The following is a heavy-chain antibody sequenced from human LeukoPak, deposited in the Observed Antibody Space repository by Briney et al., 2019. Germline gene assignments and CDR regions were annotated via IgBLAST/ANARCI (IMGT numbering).Heavy chain of an antibody. CDR2: ISYDGSNK. CDR1: GFTFSSYG. J-gene: IGHJ4*02. V-gene: IGHV3-30*18. Sequence: QPGGSLRLSCAASGFTFSSYGMHWVRQAPGKGLEWVAVISYDGSNKYYADSVKGRFTISRDNSKNTLYLQMNSLRAEDTAVYYCANGYNWSDDDPKKFDYWGQGTLVTVSS. D-gene: IGHD1-20*01. CDR3: ANGYNWSDDDPKKFDY.